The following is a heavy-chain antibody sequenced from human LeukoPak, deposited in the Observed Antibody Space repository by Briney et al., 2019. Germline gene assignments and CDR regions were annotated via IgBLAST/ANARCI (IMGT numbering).Heavy chain of an antibody. J-gene: IGHJ4*02. Sequence: PGGSLRLSCAASGFTFSSYWMHWVRQAPGKGLVWVSRINSDGSSTSYADSVKGRFTISRDNAKNALYLQMNSLRAEDTAVYYCARDAGRGYYDSSGYYYAFDYWGQETLVTVSS. CDR2: INSDGSST. V-gene: IGHV3-74*01. CDR1: GFTFSSYW. D-gene: IGHD3-22*01. CDR3: ARDAGRGYYDSSGYYYAFDY.